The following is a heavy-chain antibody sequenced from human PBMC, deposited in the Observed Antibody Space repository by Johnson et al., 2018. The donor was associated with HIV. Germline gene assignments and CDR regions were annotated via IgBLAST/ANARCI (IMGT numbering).Heavy chain of an antibody. CDR2: ISGDGSSS. J-gene: IGHJ3*02. CDR3: AKPNSGYALGLGAFDI. D-gene: IGHD5-12*01. V-gene: IGHV3-74*02. CDR1: GFTISTFW. Sequence: EVQLVESGGALVKPGGSLRLSCEVSGFTISTFWMHWVRQVPGKGLMWVSRISGDGSSSSYADSVKGRLTISRDNSKNTLYLQMNSLRAEDTAVYYCAKPNSGYALGLGAFDIWGQGTMVTVSS.